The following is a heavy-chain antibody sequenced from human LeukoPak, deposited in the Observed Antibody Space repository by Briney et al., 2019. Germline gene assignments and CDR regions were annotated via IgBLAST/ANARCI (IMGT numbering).Heavy chain of an antibody. CDR1: GFSFSDYN. CDR3: ARDRGSSGWFLYFDH. J-gene: IGHJ4*02. CDR2: ITSDSTTI. D-gene: IGHD6-19*01. V-gene: IGHV3-48*02. Sequence: GSLRLSCTASGFSFSDYNMNWVRQASGKGVEWLSYITSDSTTIKYADSVKGRFTISRDNAQNSLYLQMNSLRDEDTAIYYCARDRGSSGWFLYFDHWGQGSLVAVSS.